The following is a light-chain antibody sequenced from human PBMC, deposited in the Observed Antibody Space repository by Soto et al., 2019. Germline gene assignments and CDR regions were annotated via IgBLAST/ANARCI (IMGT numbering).Light chain of an antibody. Sequence: EIVLTQSPDTLSLSPGERATLSCRASQSVSSNYLAWYQQRPGQAPRLLIYGASRRATGIPDRFSGGGSRTDFTLSISRLEPEDFAVYYCQQYCTSPRTFGQGTKVEIK. CDR3: QQYCTSPRT. V-gene: IGKV3-20*01. J-gene: IGKJ1*01. CDR2: GAS. CDR1: QSVSSNY.